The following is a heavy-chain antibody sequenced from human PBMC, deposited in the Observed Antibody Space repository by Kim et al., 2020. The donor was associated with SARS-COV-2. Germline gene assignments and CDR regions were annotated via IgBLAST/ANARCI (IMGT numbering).Heavy chain of an antibody. D-gene: IGHD3-10*01. CDR3: ARDPTVYGSGSYYTYYFDY. CDR1: GFTFSSYS. J-gene: IGHJ4*02. Sequence: GGSLRLSCAASGFTFSSYSMNWVRQAPGKGLEWVSYISSSSSTIYYADSVKGRFTISRDNAKNSLYLQMNSLRDEDTAVYYCARDPTVYGSGSYYTYYFDYWGQGTLVTVSS. V-gene: IGHV3-48*02. CDR2: ISSSSSTI.